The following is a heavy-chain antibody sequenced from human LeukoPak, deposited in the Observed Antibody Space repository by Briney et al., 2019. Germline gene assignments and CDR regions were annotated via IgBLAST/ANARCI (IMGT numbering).Heavy chain of an antibody. Sequence: ASVKVSCKASGYTFTGYYKHWVRQAPGQGLEWMGWINPNSGGTNYAQKFQGRVTMTRDTSISTAYMELSRLRSDDTAVYYCARDPRMVGATDYWGQGTLVTVSS. CDR1: GYTFTGYY. J-gene: IGHJ4*02. V-gene: IGHV1-2*02. CDR2: INPNSGGT. CDR3: ARDPRMVGATDY. D-gene: IGHD1-26*01.